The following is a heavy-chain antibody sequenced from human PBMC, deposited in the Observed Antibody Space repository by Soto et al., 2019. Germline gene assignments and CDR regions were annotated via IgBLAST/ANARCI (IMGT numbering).Heavy chain of an antibody. J-gene: IGHJ4*02. CDR1: GGTFSSYA. CDR3: ARDYVVVVPAAPHYYFDY. D-gene: IGHD2-2*01. Sequence: QVQLVQSGAEVKKPGSSVKVSCKASGGTFSSYAISWVRQAPGQGLEWMGGIIPIFGTANYAQKFQGRVTITADESTSTAYMELSSMRSEDTAVYYCARDYVVVVPAAPHYYFDYWGQGTLVTVSS. V-gene: IGHV1-69*01. CDR2: IIPIFGTA.